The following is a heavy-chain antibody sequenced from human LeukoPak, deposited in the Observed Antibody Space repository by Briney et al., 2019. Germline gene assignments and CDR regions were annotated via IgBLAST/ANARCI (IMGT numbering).Heavy chain of an antibody. CDR2: INHSGST. V-gene: IGHV4-34*01. CDR3: ARVFAARPRFDP. D-gene: IGHD6-6*01. CDR1: GGSFSGYY. Sequence: SETLSLTCAVYGGSFSGYYWSWLRQPPGKGLEWIGEINHSGSTNYNPSLKSRVTISVDTSKNRLSLKLSSVTAADTAVYYCARVFAARPRFDPWGQGTLVTVSS. J-gene: IGHJ5*02.